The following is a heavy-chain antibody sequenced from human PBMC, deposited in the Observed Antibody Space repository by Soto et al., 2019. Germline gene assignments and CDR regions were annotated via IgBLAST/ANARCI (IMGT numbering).Heavy chain of an antibody. CDR1: GFTLRDHY. D-gene: IGHD1-1*01. CDR3: VKSGDNYNLLDY. Sequence: GGSLRLSCAASGFTLRDHYISWIRQAPGKGLEWIGYSSNSGSFTRYADSVKGRFSISRDNAKSSLYLQISSLRGDDTATYYCVKSGDNYNLLDYWGQGTPVTVSS. V-gene: IGHV3-11*06. J-gene: IGHJ4*02. CDR2: SSNSGSFT.